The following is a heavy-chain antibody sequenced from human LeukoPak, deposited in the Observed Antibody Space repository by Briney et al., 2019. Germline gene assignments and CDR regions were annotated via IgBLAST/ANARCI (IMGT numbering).Heavy chain of an antibody. CDR3: ARGDSGWYNWFDP. CDR1: GYTFTGYH. CDR2: IIPIFGTA. J-gene: IGHJ5*02. D-gene: IGHD6-19*01. Sequence: SVKVSCKASGYTFTGYHMHWVRQAPGQGLEWMGGIIPIFGTANYAQKFQGRVTITADESTSTAYMELSSLRSEDTAVYYCARGDSGWYNWFDPWGQGTLVTVSS. V-gene: IGHV1-69*13.